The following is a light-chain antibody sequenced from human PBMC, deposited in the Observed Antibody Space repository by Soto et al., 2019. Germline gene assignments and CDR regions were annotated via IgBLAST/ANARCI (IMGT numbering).Light chain of an antibody. CDR3: QQYDSYPYT. V-gene: IGKV1-5*03. J-gene: IGKJ2*01. CDR2: KAS. CDR1: QSISSW. Sequence: DTQMTQSPSTLSASVGDRVTITCRASQSISSWLAWYQQKPGKAPKLLIYKASSLESGVPSRFSGSGSETEFTLTISSLQPDDFATYYCQQYDSYPYTFGQGTKLEIK.